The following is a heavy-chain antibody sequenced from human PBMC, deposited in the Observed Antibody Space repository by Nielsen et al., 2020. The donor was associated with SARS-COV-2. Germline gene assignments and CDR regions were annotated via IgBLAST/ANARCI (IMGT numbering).Heavy chain of an antibody. V-gene: IGHV3-30-3*01. CDR3: ARPGDDIVVVPAASNWFDP. D-gene: IGHD2-2*01. CDR2: ISYDGSNK. Sequence: PGKGLEWVAVISYDGSNKYYADSVKGRFTISRDNSKNTLYLQMNSLRAEDTAVYYCARPGDDIVVVPAASNWFDPWGQGTLVTVSS. J-gene: IGHJ5*02.